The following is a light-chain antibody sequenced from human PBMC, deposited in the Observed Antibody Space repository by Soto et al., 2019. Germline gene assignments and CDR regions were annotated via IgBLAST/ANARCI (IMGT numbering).Light chain of an antibody. J-gene: IGKJ1*01. Sequence: DIQMTQSPSTLSASVGDRVTITCRASQTINSWLAWYQQRPGKAPKLLIYRASSLQSGVPSRFSGSGSGTEFTLTLSSLQPDDFATYYCQQYNNYWTFGQGTKVEIK. V-gene: IGKV1-5*03. CDR2: RAS. CDR3: QQYNNYWT. CDR1: QTINSW.